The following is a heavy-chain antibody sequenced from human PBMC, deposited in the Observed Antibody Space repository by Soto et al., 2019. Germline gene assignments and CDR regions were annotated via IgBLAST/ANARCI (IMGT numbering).Heavy chain of an antibody. Sequence: ASVKVSCKASGYTFTSYGISWVRQAPGQGLEWMGWISAYNGNTNYAQKLQGRVTMTTDTSTSTAYMELRSLRSDDTAVYYCARSLYSSSWYYFDYWGQGTLVTVSS. CDR3: ARSLYSSSWYYFDY. D-gene: IGHD6-13*01. J-gene: IGHJ4*02. CDR1: GYTFTSYG. CDR2: ISAYNGNT. V-gene: IGHV1-18*01.